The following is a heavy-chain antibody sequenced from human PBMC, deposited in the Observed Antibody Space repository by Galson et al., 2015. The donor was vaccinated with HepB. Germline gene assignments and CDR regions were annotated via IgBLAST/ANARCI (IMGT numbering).Heavy chain of an antibody. D-gene: IGHD3-16*01. CDR1: GFTFSSYA. CDR3: AKDWGGLPGVGMDV. Sequence: SLRLSCAASGFTFSSYAMSWVRQAPGKGLEWVSAISGSGGSTYYADSVKGRFTISRDNSKNTLYLQMNSLRAEDSAVYYCAKDWGGLPGVGMDVWGQGTTVTVSS. V-gene: IGHV3-23*01. J-gene: IGHJ6*02. CDR2: ISGSGGST.